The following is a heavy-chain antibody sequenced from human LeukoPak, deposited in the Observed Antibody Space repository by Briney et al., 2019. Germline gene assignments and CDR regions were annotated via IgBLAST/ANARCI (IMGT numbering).Heavy chain of an antibody. Sequence: QSGGSLRLSCAASRFTFSSSTMNWVRQAPGKGLEWVSWISSSSSTIYYADSVKGRFTISRDNAKNSVYLQMNSLRAEDTAVYYCARDSSNDYNFWSGYYTNYMDVWGKGTTVTVSS. D-gene: IGHD3-3*01. V-gene: IGHV3-48*01. J-gene: IGHJ6*03. CDR3: ARDSSNDYNFWSGYYTNYMDV. CDR2: ISSSSSTI. CDR1: RFTFSSST.